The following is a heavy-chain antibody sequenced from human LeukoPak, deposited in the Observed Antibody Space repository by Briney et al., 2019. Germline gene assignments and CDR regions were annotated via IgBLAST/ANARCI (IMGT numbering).Heavy chain of an antibody. Sequence: SETLSLTCAVYGGSFSGYYWSWIRQPPGMGLEWIGEINHSGSTNYNPSLKSRVTISVDTSKNQFSLKLSSVTAADTAVYYCASSFGDSSGYYSDYWGQGTLVTVSS. J-gene: IGHJ4*02. CDR1: GGSFSGYY. CDR3: ASSFGDSSGYYSDY. D-gene: IGHD3-22*01. V-gene: IGHV4-34*01. CDR2: INHSGST.